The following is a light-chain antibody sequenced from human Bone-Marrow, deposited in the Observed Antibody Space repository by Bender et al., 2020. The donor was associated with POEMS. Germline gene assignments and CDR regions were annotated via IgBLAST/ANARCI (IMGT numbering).Light chain of an antibody. Sequence: SYELTQPPSVSVSPGQTASITCSADKLGDKYVSWYQQKPGQSPVQVIYEDTKRPSGIPERFFGSNSGNAATLTISGTQAMEEADYFCQAWDSNTVVFGGGTKLTVL. CDR2: EDT. CDR1: KLGDKY. J-gene: IGLJ2*01. V-gene: IGLV3-1*01. CDR3: QAWDSNTVV.